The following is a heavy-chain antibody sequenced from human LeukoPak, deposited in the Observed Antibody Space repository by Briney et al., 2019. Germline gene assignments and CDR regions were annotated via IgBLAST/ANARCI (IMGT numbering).Heavy chain of an antibody. D-gene: IGHD6-13*01. Sequence: PGGSLRLSCAASGFTFSSYWMSWIRQPPGKGLEWIGEINHSGSTNYNPSLKSRVTISVDTSKNQFSLKLSSVTAADTAVYYCASPYSSSPGPNYWGQGTLVTVSS. V-gene: IGHV4-34*01. CDR3: ASPYSSSPGPNY. J-gene: IGHJ4*02. CDR2: INHSGST. CDR1: GFTFSSYW.